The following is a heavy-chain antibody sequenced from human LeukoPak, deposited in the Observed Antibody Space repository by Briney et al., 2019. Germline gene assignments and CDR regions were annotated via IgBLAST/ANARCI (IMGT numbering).Heavy chain of an antibody. CDR2: INRSGST. Sequence: SETLSLTCAVYGGSFSGYYWSWIRQPPGKGLEWIGEINRSGSTNYNPSLKSRVTISVDTSKNQFSLKLSSVTAADTAVYYCARPKTYDYVWGSYRSNWFDPWGQGTLVTVSS. J-gene: IGHJ5*02. D-gene: IGHD3-16*02. CDR3: ARPKTYDYVWGSYRSNWFDP. CDR1: GGSFSGYY. V-gene: IGHV4-34*01.